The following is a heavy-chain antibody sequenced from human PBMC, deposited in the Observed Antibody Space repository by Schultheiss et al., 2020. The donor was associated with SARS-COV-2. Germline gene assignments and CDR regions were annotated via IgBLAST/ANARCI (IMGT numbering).Heavy chain of an antibody. Sequence: GGSLRLSCAASGFTVSSNYMNWVRQAPGKGLEWVSYISSSGSTIYYADSVKGRFTISRDNAKNSLYLQMNSLRAEDTAVYYCARSIVGSLVDYWGQGTLVTVSS. V-gene: IGHV3-48*03. CDR3: ARSIVGSLVDY. D-gene: IGHD1-26*01. CDR2: ISSSGSTI. J-gene: IGHJ4*02. CDR1: GFTVSSNY.